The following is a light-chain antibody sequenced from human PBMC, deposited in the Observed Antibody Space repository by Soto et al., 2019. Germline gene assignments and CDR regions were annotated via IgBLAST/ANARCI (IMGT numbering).Light chain of an antibody. J-gene: IGLJ1*01. CDR1: SSNIGGNS. CDR2: DDD. Sequence: QSVMTQPPSVSAAPGQRVTISCSGSSSNIGGNSVSWYQQLPGTAPKLLIYDDDKRPSGITDRFSGSKSGTSATLGITGFQTGDEADYYCGSWDSILSAYVFGTGTKLTVL. V-gene: IGLV1-51*01. CDR3: GSWDSILSAYV.